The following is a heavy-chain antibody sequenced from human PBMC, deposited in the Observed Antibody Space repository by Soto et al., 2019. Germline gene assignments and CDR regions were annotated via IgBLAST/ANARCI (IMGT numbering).Heavy chain of an antibody. CDR2: IYYSGST. V-gene: IGHV4-59*01. Sequence: SETLSLTCTVSGGSISSYYWSWIRQPPGKGLEWIGYIYYSGSTNYNPSLKSRVTISVDTSKNQFSLKLSSVTAADTAVYYCARDATCYFDYWGQGALVTVSS. CDR3: ARDATCYFDY. D-gene: IGHD2-15*01. CDR1: GGSISSYY. J-gene: IGHJ4*02.